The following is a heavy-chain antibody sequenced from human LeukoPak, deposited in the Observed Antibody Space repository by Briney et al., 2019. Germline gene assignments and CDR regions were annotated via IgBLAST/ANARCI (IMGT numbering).Heavy chain of an antibody. V-gene: IGHV3-23*01. J-gene: IGHJ4*02. D-gene: IGHD3-3*01. CDR1: GFTFASYA. CDR2: ILGSGGGDTT. CDR3: AKEEWLGKMNYFDS. Sequence: GGSLRLSCAASGFTFASYAMSWVRLAPGKGLEWVSSILGSGGGDTTYYADSVQGRFTISRDNSKNTLFLQMCSLRAEDTAVYYCAKEEWLGKMNYFDSWGQGILVTVSS.